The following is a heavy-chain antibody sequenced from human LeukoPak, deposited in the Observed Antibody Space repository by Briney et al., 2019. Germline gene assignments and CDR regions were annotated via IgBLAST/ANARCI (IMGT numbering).Heavy chain of an antibody. J-gene: IGHJ4*02. V-gene: IGHV5-51*01. Sequence: RGESLKFSCKGSGYSFTSYWIGWVRQMPGKGLEWMGIIYPGDSDTRYSPSFQGQVTISADKSISTAYLQWSSLKASDTAMYYCARQGSTIFGVVIMGYFDYWGQGTLVTVSS. CDR1: GYSFTSYW. D-gene: IGHD3-3*01. CDR3: ARQGSTIFGVVIMGYFDY. CDR2: IYPGDSDT.